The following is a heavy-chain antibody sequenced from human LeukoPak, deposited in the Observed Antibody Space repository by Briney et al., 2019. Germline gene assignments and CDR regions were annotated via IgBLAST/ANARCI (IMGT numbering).Heavy chain of an antibody. J-gene: IGHJ4*02. CDR1: GGAISSYY. CDR2: IYYSGST. Sequence: SETLSLTCTVSGGAISSYYWSWTRQPPGKGLKWIGDIYYSGSTNYNPSLKSRVTISVDTSKNQFSLRLCSVTAADTGVYYSARLASGSYGPLTPFDYWGQGTLVTVSS. V-gene: IGHV4-59*08. D-gene: IGHD1-26*01. CDR3: ARLASGSYGPLTPFDY.